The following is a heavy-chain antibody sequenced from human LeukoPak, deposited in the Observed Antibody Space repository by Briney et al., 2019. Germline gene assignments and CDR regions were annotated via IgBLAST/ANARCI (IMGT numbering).Heavy chain of an antibody. CDR3: AKGGGSSYVVNWYFDL. J-gene: IGHJ2*01. CDR2: ISGGGGNT. Sequence: SGGSLRLSCAASGFTFSTYAMNWGRQAQGKGLEWGSTISGGGGNTYYADSVKGRFTISRDNSKNTPYLQLNTLRAEDTAVYYCAKGGGSSYVVNWYFDLWGRGTLVTVSS. CDR1: GFTFSTYA. D-gene: IGHD2-15*01. V-gene: IGHV3-23*01.